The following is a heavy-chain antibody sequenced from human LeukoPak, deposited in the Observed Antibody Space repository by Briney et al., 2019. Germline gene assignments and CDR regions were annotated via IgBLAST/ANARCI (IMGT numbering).Heavy chain of an antibody. J-gene: IGHJ6*03. CDR1: GFTFSSYA. V-gene: IGHV3-23*01. Sequence: SGGSLRLSCAASGFTFSSYAMSWVRQAPGKGLEWVSAISGSGGSTHYADSVKGRFTISRDNSKNTLYLQMNSLRAEDTAVYYCAKDRIYGDSSGYYMDVWGKGTTVTVSS. CDR2: ISGSGGST. CDR3: AKDRIYGDSSGYYMDV. D-gene: IGHD4-17*01.